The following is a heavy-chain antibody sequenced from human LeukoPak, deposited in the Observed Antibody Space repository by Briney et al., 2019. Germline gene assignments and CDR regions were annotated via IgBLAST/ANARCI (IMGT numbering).Heavy chain of an antibody. CDR3: ANGSGYSYGYGFDY. Sequence: PGGSLRLSCAASGFTFSSYAMSWVRQAPGKGLEWVSAISGSGGSTYYADSVKGRFTISRDNSKNTLYLQMNSLRAEDTAVYYCANGSGYSYGYGFDYWGQGTLVTVSS. CDR1: GFTFSSYA. D-gene: IGHD5-18*01. V-gene: IGHV3-23*01. CDR2: ISGSGGST. J-gene: IGHJ4*02.